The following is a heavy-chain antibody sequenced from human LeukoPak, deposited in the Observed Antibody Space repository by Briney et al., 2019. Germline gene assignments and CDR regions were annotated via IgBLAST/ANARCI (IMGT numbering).Heavy chain of an antibody. CDR3: ASSIRTWIREGFDF. J-gene: IGHJ4*02. CDR1: GGSFSGYY. V-gene: IGHV4-34*01. D-gene: IGHD5-12*01. CDR2: IDHSGST. Sequence: SETLSLTCAVYGGSFSGYYWSWIRQPPGKGLEWIGEIDHSGSTNYNPSLKSRVTISVDTSKNQFSLKLSSVTAADTAVYYCASSIRTWIREGFDFWGQGTLVTVSS.